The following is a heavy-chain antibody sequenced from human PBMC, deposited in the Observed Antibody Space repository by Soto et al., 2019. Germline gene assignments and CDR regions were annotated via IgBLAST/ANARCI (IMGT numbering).Heavy chain of an antibody. CDR2: FYYTGSI. CDR1: GGSVSSGNYY. Sequence: PSETLSLTCTVSGGSVSSGNYYWSWIRQPPGEGLEWIGYFYYTGSIIYNPSLKSRVTISIDKSKNQFSLKLTSVTAADTAVYYCARDQLEGNWFDPWGQGTLVTSPQ. J-gene: IGHJ5*02. D-gene: IGHD1-1*01. V-gene: IGHV4-61*01. CDR3: ARDQLEGNWFDP.